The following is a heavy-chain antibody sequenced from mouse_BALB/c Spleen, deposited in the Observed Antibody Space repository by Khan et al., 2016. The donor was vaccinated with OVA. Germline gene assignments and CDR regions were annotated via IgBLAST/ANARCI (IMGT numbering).Heavy chain of an antibody. CDR3: ASHLAGSFAY. CDR1: GFTFSSYG. CDR2: ISSSGTYT. V-gene: IGHV5-6*01. J-gene: IGHJ3*01. Sequence: EVELVESGGDLVKPGGSPKLSCAASGFTFSSYGMSWVRQTPDKRLEWVATISSSGTYTYYPDSVKGRFTISRNNAKNTLYLQMSSLKSEDTAMYYCASHLAGSFAYWGQGTLVTVSA.